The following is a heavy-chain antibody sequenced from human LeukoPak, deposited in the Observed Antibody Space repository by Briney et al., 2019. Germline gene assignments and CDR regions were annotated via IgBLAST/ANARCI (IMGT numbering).Heavy chain of an antibody. J-gene: IGHJ4*02. CDR3: AREGGSGSYYAFDY. D-gene: IGHD1-26*01. Sequence: PSETLSLTCTVSGGSISSYYWGWIRQPPGKGLEWIGYIYYSGNTNYNPSLKSRVTISLDTSKNQFSLRLSSVTAADTAVYYCAREGGSGSYYAFDYWGQGTLVTVSS. CDR1: GGSISSYY. CDR2: IYYSGNT. V-gene: IGHV4-59*01.